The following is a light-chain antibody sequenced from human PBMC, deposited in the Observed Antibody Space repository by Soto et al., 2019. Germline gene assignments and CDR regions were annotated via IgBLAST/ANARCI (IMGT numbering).Light chain of an antibody. V-gene: IGKV3-20*01. J-gene: IGKJ3*01. CDR2: ATS. Sequence: EIVLTQTPGTLSLSPGERATLSCRASQSVTSSHLAWYQQKPGQAPRLLIYATSSRATGIPDRFRGSGSGTDFSLTIARLEPEDFAVYYCQRYGLSPPFSFGPGTKVEIK. CDR1: QSVTSSH. CDR3: QRYGLSPPFS.